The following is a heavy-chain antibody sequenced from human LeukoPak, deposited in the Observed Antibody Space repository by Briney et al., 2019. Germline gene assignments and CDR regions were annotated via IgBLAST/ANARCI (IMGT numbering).Heavy chain of an antibody. Sequence: ASVKVSCKASGYTFTSYGISWLRQAPGQGLEWMGWISAYNGNTNYAQKLQGRVTMTTDTSTSTAYMELRSLRSDDTAVYYCAVTTFENWFDPWGQGTLVTVSS. CDR1: GYTFTSYG. CDR3: AVTTFENWFDP. V-gene: IGHV1-18*01. D-gene: IGHD3-10*02. J-gene: IGHJ5*02. CDR2: ISAYNGNT.